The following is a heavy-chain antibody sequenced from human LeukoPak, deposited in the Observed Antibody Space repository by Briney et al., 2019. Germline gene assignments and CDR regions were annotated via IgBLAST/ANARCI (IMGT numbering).Heavy chain of an antibody. D-gene: IGHD3-10*01. V-gene: IGHV3-7*01. Sequence: GGSLRLSCAASGFTFSSYWMSWVRQAPGEGLEWVANIKQDGSEKYYVDSVKGRFTISRDNAKNSLYLQMNSLRAEDTAVYYCARDRGVRGVITDYWGQGTLVTVSS. CDR3: ARDRGVRGVITDY. J-gene: IGHJ4*02. CDR1: GFTFSSYW. CDR2: IKQDGSEK.